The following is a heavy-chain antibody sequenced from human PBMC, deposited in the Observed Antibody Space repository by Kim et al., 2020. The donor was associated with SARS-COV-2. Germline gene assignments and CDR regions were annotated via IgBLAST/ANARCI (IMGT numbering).Heavy chain of an antibody. CDR2: INPSGGST. V-gene: IGHV1-46*01. CDR1: GYTFTSYY. Sequence: ASVKVSCKASGYTFTSYYMHWVRQAPGQGLEWMGIINPSGGSTGYAQKFQGRVTMTRDTSTSTVYMELSSLRSEDTAVYYCGLSSWYKLGFDPWGQGTLVTVSS. D-gene: IGHD6-13*01. J-gene: IGHJ5*02. CDR3: GLSSWYKLGFDP.